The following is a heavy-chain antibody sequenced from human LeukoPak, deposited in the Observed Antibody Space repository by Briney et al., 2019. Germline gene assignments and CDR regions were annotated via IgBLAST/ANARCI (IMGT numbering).Heavy chain of an antibody. J-gene: IGHJ1*01. D-gene: IGHD2-15*01. Sequence: SETLSLTCAVYGGSFSGYYWSWIRQPPGKGLEWIGEINHSGSINYNPSLKSRVTISVDTSKNQFSLKLSSVTAADTAVYYCARGLGYCSGGSCYFQHWDQGTLVTVSS. CDR2: INHSGSI. CDR1: GGSFSGYY. V-gene: IGHV4-34*01. CDR3: ARGLGYCSGGSCYFQH.